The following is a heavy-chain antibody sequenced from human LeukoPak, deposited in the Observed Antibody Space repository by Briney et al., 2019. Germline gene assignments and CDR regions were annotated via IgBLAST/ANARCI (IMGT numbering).Heavy chain of an antibody. CDR2: IRYDGSNK. D-gene: IGHD1-26*01. V-gene: IGHV3-30*02. Sequence: GGSLRLSCAASGFTFGSYGIHWVRQAPGKGLEWVAFIRYDGSNKYYTDSVKGRFTISRDNSKNTLYLQMNSLRAEDTAVYYCAKGRGWEASYYYYMDVWGKGTTVTISS. CDR3: AKGRGWEASYYYYMDV. J-gene: IGHJ6*03. CDR1: GFTFGSYG.